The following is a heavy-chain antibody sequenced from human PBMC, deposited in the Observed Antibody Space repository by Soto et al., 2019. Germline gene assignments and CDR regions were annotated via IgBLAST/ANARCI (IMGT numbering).Heavy chain of an antibody. CDR1: GFTFSSYA. V-gene: IGHV3-30-3*01. CDR3: TRDLLRYNWNDFPYSYYGMDV. CDR2: ISYDGSNK. J-gene: IGHJ6*02. Sequence: QVQMVESGGGVVQPGRSLRLSCAASGFTFSSYAMHWVRQAPGKGLAWVAVISYDGSNKYYADSVKGRFTISRDNSKNTADLQMNSLRAQYKAVYYCTRDLLRYNWNDFPYSYYGMDVWGQGTRVTVSS. D-gene: IGHD1-1*01.